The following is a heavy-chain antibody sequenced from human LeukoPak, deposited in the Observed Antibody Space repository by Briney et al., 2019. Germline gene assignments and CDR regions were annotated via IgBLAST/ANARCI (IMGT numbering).Heavy chain of an antibody. CDR2: INHSGST. V-gene: IGHV4-34*01. CDR3: ARGPSGYCSGGSCYKRGGRDY. Sequence: PSETLSLTCAAYGGSFSGYYWSWIRQPPGKGLEWIGAINHSGSTNYNPSLKSRVTISVDTSKNQFSLKLSSVTAADTAVYYCARGPSGYCSGGSCYKRGGRDYWGQGTLVTVSS. D-gene: IGHD2-15*01. CDR1: GGSFSGYY. J-gene: IGHJ4*02.